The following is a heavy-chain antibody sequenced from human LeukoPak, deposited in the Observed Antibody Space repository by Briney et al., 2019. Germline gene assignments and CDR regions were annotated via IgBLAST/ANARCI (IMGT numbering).Heavy chain of an antibody. V-gene: IGHV4-30-2*01. CDR2: IYHSGSA. CDR1: GGSFSSGGYS. J-gene: IGHJ5*02. D-gene: IGHD3-10*01. CDR3: ARGGSGSYRPFDP. Sequence: SQTLSLTCAVSGGSFSSGGYSWRWLPQPPGPGLEWIGYIYHSGSAYYNPSLESRVTMSVDRSRNQFSLKVNSVTAADTAVYYCARGGSGSYRPFDPWGRGTLVTVSS.